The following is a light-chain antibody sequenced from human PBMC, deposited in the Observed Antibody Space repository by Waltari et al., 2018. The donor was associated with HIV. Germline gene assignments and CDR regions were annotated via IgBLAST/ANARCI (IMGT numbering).Light chain of an antibody. CDR1: ASDIGRYHH. CDR3: ASYTVNSTGV. CDR2: DVN. V-gene: IGLV2-14*03. Sequence: QSALSQPASVSASPGQSVAISCSGRASDIGRYHHVPWYQQHPDKTPRLILFDVNNRPSGISDRFSGSKSGTTASLTISTVETDDEADYYCASYTVNSTGVFGSGTKLTVL. J-gene: IGLJ1*01.